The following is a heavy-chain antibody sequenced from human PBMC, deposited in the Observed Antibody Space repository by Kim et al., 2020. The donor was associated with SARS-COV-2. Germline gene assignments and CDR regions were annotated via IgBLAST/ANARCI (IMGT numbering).Heavy chain of an antibody. V-gene: IGHV1-2*04. Sequence: ASVKVSCKASGYTFTGYYMHWVRQAPGPGLEWMGWINPNSGGTNYAQKFQGWVTMTRDTSISTAYMELSRLRSDDTAVYYCARSVDDYGDYPYYFDYWGQGTLVTVSS. D-gene: IGHD4-17*01. CDR3: ARSVDDYGDYPYYFDY. J-gene: IGHJ4*02. CDR2: INPNSGGT. CDR1: GYTFTGYY.